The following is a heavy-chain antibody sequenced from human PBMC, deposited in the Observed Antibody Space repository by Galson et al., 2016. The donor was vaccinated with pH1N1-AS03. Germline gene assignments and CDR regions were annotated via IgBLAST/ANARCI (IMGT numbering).Heavy chain of an antibody. CDR2: ISLTSTYI. V-gene: IGHV3-21*04. CDR3: ARAIGAAGSA. D-gene: IGHD6-13*01. CDR1: GFTFSSFT. Sequence: SLRLSCAASGFTFSSFTMNWVRQAPGKGLEWVSSISLTSTYIYFADSVKGRFTISRDNAKNSVYLQMNSLRADDTAVYYCARAIGAAGSAWGQGTLVTVSS. J-gene: IGHJ4*02.